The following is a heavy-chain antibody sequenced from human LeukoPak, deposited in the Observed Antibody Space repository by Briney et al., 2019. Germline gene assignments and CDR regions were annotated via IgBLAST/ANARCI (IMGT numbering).Heavy chain of an antibody. CDR1: GFTFSSYA. CDR2: IKQDGSDH. CDR3: TSLRTAVPHAGEAYDI. J-gene: IGHJ3*02. V-gene: IGHV3-7*01. D-gene: IGHD2-2*01. Sequence: GGSLRLSCAASGFTFSSYAMHWVRQAPGKGPEWVAHIKQDGSDHYYADSVKGRFTVSRDNAKNSLYLQMHSLRAEDTAVYYCTSLRTAVPHAGEAYDIWGQGTLVTVSS.